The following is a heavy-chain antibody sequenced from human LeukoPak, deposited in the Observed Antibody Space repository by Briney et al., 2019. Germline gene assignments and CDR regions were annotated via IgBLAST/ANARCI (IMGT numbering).Heavy chain of an antibody. J-gene: IGHJ4*02. CDR1: GYSISSGYY. CDR3: ARGSGSGYYYPRPIGY. D-gene: IGHD3-22*01. CDR2: IYHSGST. Sequence: SETLSLTCTVSGYSISSGYYWGWIRQPPGRGLEYIGNIYHSGSTNYNPSLKSRVTISVDTSKNQFSLKLSSVTAADTAVYYCARGSGSGYYYPRPIGYWDQGTLVTVSS. V-gene: IGHV4-38-2*02.